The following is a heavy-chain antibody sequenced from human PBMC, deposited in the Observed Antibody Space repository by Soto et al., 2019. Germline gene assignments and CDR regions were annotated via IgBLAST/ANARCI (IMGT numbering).Heavy chain of an antibody. Sequence: GGSLRLSCAASGFTFNTYGMHWVRQAPGKGLEWVAVISYDGSDKYYADSVKGRFIISRDNSKNTLYLQMNSLRAEDTAIYYCAKSPNFYCSSPNCYKFYFDFWGQGALVTVSS. V-gene: IGHV3-30*18. J-gene: IGHJ4*02. D-gene: IGHD2-2*02. CDR1: GFTFNTYG. CDR2: ISYDGSDK. CDR3: AKSPNFYCSSPNCYKFYFDF.